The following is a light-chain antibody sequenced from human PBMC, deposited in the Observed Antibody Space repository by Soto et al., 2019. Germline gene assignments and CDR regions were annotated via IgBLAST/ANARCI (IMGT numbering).Light chain of an antibody. CDR3: QVWDSSSDHRGV. Sequence: SYELTQPPSASVAPGKTARITCGGNNIGSKSVHWYQQKPGQAPVLVIYYDSDRPSGIPERFSCSNSGNTATLTISRVEAGDEVDYYCQVWDSSSDHRGVFGTGTKVTVL. V-gene: IGLV3-21*04. J-gene: IGLJ1*01. CDR2: YDS. CDR1: NIGSKS.